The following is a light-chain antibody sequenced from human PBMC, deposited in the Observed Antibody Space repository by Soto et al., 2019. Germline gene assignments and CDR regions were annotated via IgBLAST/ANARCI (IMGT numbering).Light chain of an antibody. CDR3: QTWGTGIRV. CDR1: SGHSSYD. V-gene: IGLV4-69*01. Sequence: QPVLTQSPSASASLGASVKLTCTLSSGHSSYDIAWHQQQPEKGPRYLMKLNSDGSHSKGDGIPDRFSGSSSGAERYLTISILQSEDEADYYCQTWGTGIRVFGGGTKLTVL. CDR2: LNSDGSH. J-gene: IGLJ3*02.